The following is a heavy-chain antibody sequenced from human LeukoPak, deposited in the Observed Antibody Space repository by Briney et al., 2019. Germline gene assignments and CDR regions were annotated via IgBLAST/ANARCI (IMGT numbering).Heavy chain of an antibody. V-gene: IGHV3-30*15. CDR3: ARQGPGWQLLFGFFDL. J-gene: IGHJ2*01. CDR2: ISFDGRVP. D-gene: IGHD1-26*01. CDR1: GFNFSHNA. Sequence: PGSSLRLSCAASGFNFSHNAMRWVRQAPGKGLEWVAVISFDGRVPHSADSVKGRFTISRDKSKSTLYLQVSSLRPEDTAVYYCARQGPGWQLLFGFFDLWGRGTLVTVSS.